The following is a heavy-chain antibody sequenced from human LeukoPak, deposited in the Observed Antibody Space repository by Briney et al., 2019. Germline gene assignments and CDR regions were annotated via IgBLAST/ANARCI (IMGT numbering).Heavy chain of an antibody. V-gene: IGHV4-59*08. CDR1: GDSITNSY. Sequence: SETLSLTCTVSGDSITNSYWNWIRQPPGRGLEWIGRISYGGSTNYNPSLKSRVIISRDTSKNQFSLEQTSVTAADTAIYYCAKRIIEARENGDSNWLDPCGQGTLVTVSS. D-gene: IGHD4-17*01. J-gene: IGHJ5*01. CDR2: ISYGGST. CDR3: AKRIIEARENGDSNWLDP.